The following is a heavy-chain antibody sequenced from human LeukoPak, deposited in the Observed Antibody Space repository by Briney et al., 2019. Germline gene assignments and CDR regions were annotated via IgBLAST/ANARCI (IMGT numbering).Heavy chain of an antibody. CDR3: ARLISLDNWFDP. Sequence: SETLSLTCTVSGGSISSSSYYWGWIRQPPGKGLEWIGSIYYSGSTYYNPSLKSRVTISVDTSKNQFSLKLSSVTAADTAVYYCARLISLDNWFDPWGQGTLVTVSS. V-gene: IGHV4-39*01. J-gene: IGHJ5*02. CDR2: IYYSGST. D-gene: IGHD3-10*01. CDR1: GGSISSSSYY.